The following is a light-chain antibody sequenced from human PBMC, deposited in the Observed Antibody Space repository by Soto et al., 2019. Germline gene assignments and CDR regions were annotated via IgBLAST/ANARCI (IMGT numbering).Light chain of an antibody. CDR1: SSNIGAGTD. CDR3: PHYDGSPGVV. V-gene: IGLV1-40*01. CDR2: DNS. J-gene: IGLJ2*01. Sequence: QSALTQPPSVSGAPGQTVTISCTGTSSNIGAGTDVHWYQQLPGKAPKLIIYDNSNRPSGVPDRFSGPKSGTSASLAIPGLQVEAEAAYSAPHYDGSPGVVFGGGTKLTVL.